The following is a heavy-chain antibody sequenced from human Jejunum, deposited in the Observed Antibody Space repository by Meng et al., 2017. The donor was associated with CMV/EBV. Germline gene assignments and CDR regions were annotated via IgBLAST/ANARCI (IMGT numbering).Heavy chain of an antibody. J-gene: IGHJ4*02. V-gene: IGHV1-69*04. D-gene: IGHD1-26*01. CDR2: IIPVFDKT. CDR3: AGGLGGTIDY. Sequence: GKAAGSTFSNSATSWVRQAPGQGLEWLGNIIPVFDKTNYAQKFQGRVTITADRSTNTAYMELSSLRSDDTAVYYCAGGLGGTIDYWGQGTLVTVSS. CDR1: GSTFSNSA.